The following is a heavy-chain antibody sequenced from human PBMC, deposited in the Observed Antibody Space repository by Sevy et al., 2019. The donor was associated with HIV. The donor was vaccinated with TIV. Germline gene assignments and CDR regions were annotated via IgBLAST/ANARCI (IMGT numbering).Heavy chain of an antibody. CDR3: ATVGLGYYSGSSYYQGDWFDP. J-gene: IGHJ5*02. Sequence: ASVKVSCKVFGYSLSKLSMHWVRQAPGKGLEWMGSLDPGNGEITYAQTLQGRVTMTEDTSTETAYMELSSLTSEETATYYCATVGLGYYSGSSYYQGDWFDPWGQGTLVTVSS. V-gene: IGHV1-24*01. D-gene: IGHD2-15*01. CDR2: LDPGNGEI. CDR1: GYSLSKLS.